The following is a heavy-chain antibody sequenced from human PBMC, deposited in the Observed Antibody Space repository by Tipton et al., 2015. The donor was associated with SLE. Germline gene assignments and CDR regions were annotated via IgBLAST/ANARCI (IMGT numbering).Heavy chain of an antibody. V-gene: IGHV3-30*04. Sequence: SLRLSFAASRFTFSIYAMHWVRQAPGKGLEWVAVISYDGSNKYNADSVKGRFTISRDNSKNTLYLQMNSLRAEDTAVYYCAASLVDYFDYWGQGTLVTVSS. CDR2: ISYDGSNK. CDR3: AASLVDYFDY. CDR1: RFTFSIYA. J-gene: IGHJ4*02. D-gene: IGHD2-15*01.